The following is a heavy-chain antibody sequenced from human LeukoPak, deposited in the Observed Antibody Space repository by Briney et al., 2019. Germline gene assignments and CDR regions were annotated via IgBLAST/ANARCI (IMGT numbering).Heavy chain of an antibody. Sequence: SETLSLTCTVSGGSISSYYWSWIRQPAGKGLEWIGRIYTSGSTTYNPSLKSRVTISVDTSKNQFSLKLSSVTAADTAVYYCGVVVITPYYMDVWGKGTTVTISS. D-gene: IGHD3-22*01. V-gene: IGHV4-4*07. CDR2: IYTSGST. J-gene: IGHJ6*03. CDR1: GGSISSYY. CDR3: GVVVITPYYMDV.